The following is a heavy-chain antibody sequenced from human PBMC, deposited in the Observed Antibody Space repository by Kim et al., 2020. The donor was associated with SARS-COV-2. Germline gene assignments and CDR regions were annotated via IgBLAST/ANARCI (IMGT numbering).Heavy chain of an antibody. D-gene: IGHD3-10*01. J-gene: IGHJ6*02. V-gene: IGHV3-11*05. Sequence: GGSLRLSCAASGFTFSDYYMSWIRQAPGKGLEWVSYISGSIPYTNYADAANGRFTISIDNAKNSLYLQMNSLRAEATAAYDCARANDGSGSSDYLDVWG. CDR2: ISGSIPYT. CDR3: ARANDGSGSSDYLDV. CDR1: GFTFSDYY.